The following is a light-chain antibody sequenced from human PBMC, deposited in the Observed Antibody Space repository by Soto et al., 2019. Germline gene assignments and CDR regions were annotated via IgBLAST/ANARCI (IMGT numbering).Light chain of an antibody. V-gene: IGKV3-15*01. J-gene: IGKJ1*01. CDR2: GAS. CDR3: QQYNDWPPT. CDR1: QSVSSD. Sequence: EIVMTQSPATLSVSPGERATFSCRASQSVSSDLAWYQHKPGQSPRLLISGASTRATAIPARFSGSGSGTDFTLTNSSLKSEDFALYYCQQYNDWPPTFGKGTKVEIK.